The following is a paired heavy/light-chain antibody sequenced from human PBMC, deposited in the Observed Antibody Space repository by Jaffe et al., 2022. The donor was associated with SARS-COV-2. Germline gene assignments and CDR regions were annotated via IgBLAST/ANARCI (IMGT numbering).Heavy chain of an antibody. CDR2: ISYDGSNK. Sequence: QVQLVESGGGVVQPGRSLRLSCAASGFSFNSHAMHWVRQAPGKGLEWVTIISYDGSNKYYADSVRGRFTISRDNSNNSLYLEMNSLRVEDTAVYFCARDGAPMYYYGIDVWGQGTTVTVTS. CDR3: ARDGAPMYYYGIDV. J-gene: IGHJ6*02. V-gene: IGHV3-30-3*01. CDR1: GFSFNSHA. D-gene: IGHD3-16*01.
Light chain of an antibody. Sequence: QSALTQPASVSGSPGQSITISCTGTNSDVGTYSLVSWYQQNPGKAPKLLIYEVTRRPSGVSHRFSGSKSDNTASLTISGLQAEDEADYYCCSHAGNNLWVFGGGTKLTVL. CDR3: CSHAGNNLWV. V-gene: IGLV2-23*02. CDR2: EVT. J-gene: IGLJ3*02. CDR1: NSDVGTYSL.